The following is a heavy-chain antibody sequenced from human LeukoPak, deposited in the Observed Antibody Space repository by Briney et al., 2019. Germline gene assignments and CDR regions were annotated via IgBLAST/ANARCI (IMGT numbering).Heavy chain of an antibody. Sequence: GGSLRLSCAASGFPFSTYWMHWARQTPGRGRVWVSSIRNDGTTTNYADSVKGRFTIPRDNAKNTLYLQMNSLRAEDTAVYYCVRLYKIEGADLWGRGTLVTVSS. CDR2: IRNDGTTT. J-gene: IGHJ2*01. CDR1: GFPFSTYW. V-gene: IGHV3-74*01. CDR3: VRLYKIEGADL. D-gene: IGHD1-14*01.